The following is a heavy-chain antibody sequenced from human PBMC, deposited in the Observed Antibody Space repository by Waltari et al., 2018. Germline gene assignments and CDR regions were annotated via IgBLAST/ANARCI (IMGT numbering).Heavy chain of an antibody. CDR3: ASMATTSDFDY. J-gene: IGHJ4*02. Sequence: QVQLVESGGGVVQPGRSLRLSCVASGFTFSNHGMLWVRQAPGKGLEWVSLIWHDGTYKYYADSVNGRFSISRDNSKNTVYLQMNGLRAEDTAVYFCASMATTSDFDYWGQGTLVTVSS. CDR2: IWHDGTYK. D-gene: IGHD4-17*01. CDR1: GFTFSNHG. V-gene: IGHV3-33*01.